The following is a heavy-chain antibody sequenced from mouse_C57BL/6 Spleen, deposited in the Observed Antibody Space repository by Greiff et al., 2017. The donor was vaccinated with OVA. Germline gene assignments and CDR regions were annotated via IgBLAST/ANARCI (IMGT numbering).Heavy chain of an antibody. J-gene: IGHJ3*01. CDR3: TTRAQAGAY. V-gene: IGHV14-4*01. Sequence: EVQVVESGAELVRPGASVKLSCTASGFNIKDDYMHWVKQRPEQGLEWIGWIDPENGDTEYASKFQGKATITADTSSNTAYLQLSSLTSEDTAVYYCTTRAQAGAYWGQGTLVTVSA. D-gene: IGHD3-2*02. CDR2: IDPENGDT. CDR1: GFNIKDDY.